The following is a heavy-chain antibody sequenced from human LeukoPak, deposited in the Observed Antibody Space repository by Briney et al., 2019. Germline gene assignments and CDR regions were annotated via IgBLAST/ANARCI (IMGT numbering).Heavy chain of an antibody. CDR2: FDPEDGET. D-gene: IGHD1-26*01. Sequence: ASVKVSCKVSGYTLTELSMHWVRQAPGKGLEWMGGFDPEDGETIYAQKFQGRVTMTEDTSTDTAYMELSSLRSEDTAVYYCATGRSGSYFFWFDPGGQGTLVTVSS. V-gene: IGHV1-24*01. J-gene: IGHJ5*02. CDR1: GYTLTELS. CDR3: ATGRSGSYFFWFDP.